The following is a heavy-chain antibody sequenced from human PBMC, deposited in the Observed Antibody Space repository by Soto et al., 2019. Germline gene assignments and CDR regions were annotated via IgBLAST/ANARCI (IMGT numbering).Heavy chain of an antibody. Sequence: QVQLQQWGAGLLKPSETLSLTCAVYGGSFSGYYWSWIRQPPGKGLEWIGEINLSGSTNYNPSLTSRVTISVDPSKTQFSLKLSSVTAADTAVYYCARVYGSSWYVGYYYYGMDVWGQGTTVTVSS. D-gene: IGHD6-13*01. CDR2: INLSGST. CDR3: ARVYGSSWYVGYYYYGMDV. V-gene: IGHV4-34*01. CDR1: GGSFSGYY. J-gene: IGHJ6*02.